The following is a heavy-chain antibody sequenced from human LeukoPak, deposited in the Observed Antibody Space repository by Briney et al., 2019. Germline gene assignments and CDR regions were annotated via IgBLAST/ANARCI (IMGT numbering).Heavy chain of an antibody. CDR1: GYTFTSYA. CDR3: ARGFSANYYDY. CDR2: ISGYNGHT. J-gene: IGHJ4*02. Sequence: ASVKVSCKTSGYTFTSYAISWVRQAPGQGLEWMGWISGYNGHTYSAQKFQGRLTMTTDTSTSTADMELRGLTSEDTAVFYCARGFSANYYDYWGQGTLVTVSS. D-gene: IGHD1-26*01. V-gene: IGHV1-18*01.